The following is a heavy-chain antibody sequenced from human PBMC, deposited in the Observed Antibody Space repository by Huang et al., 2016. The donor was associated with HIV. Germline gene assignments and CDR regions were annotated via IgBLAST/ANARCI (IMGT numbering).Heavy chain of an antibody. CDR2: VSDSGRST. CDR1: GFGLSGYA. J-gene: IGHJ4*02. Sequence: EVQLLESGGTLVPPGGSLRLSCAASADFGFGLSGYALCGARHAPGKVLEWVSAVSDSGRSTYYADSVRGRFTISRDNSKNTVHLQMNNLRAEDTAVYYCSTWWLSNRTPATAFDNWGRGTLVTISS. V-gene: IGHV3-23*01. CDR3: STWWLSNRTPATAFDN. D-gene: IGHD2-15*01.